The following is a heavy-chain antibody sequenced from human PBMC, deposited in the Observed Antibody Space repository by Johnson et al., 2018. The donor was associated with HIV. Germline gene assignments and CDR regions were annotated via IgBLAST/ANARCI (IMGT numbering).Heavy chain of an antibody. CDR1: GFTFSSYW. Sequence: VQLVESGGGVVQPGRSLRLSCAASGFTFSSYWMSWVRQAPGKGLEWVANIKQAGSANYYVDSVKGRFTISRDNAKNSLYLQMNSLRAEDTAVYHCARDGPSTGLGPDAFDIWGQGTMVTVSS. D-gene: IGHD6-19*01. V-gene: IGHV3-7*01. J-gene: IGHJ3*02. CDR3: ARDGPSTGLGPDAFDI. CDR2: IKQAGSAN.